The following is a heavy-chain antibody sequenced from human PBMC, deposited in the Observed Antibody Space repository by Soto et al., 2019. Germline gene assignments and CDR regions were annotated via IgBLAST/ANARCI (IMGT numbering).Heavy chain of an antibody. J-gene: IGHJ4*02. CDR1: GGSFTSNNW. Sequence: RETLSLTXAVSGGSFTSNNWWTWVRQPPGQGLEWIGEIYRTGSTNYNPSLKSRVTISLDKSENQFSLKVTSLTAADTAVYYCASRDPGTSVDYWGQGTLVTVSS. CDR2: IYRTGST. CDR3: ASRDPGTSVDY. D-gene: IGHD1-7*01. V-gene: IGHV4-4*03.